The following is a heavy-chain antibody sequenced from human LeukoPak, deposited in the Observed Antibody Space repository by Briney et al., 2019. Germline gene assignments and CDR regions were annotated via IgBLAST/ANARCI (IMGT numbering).Heavy chain of an antibody. CDR1: GYTFTSHH. D-gene: IGHD1-26*01. CDR3: ARDFSGTYGGFGY. Sequence: ASVKVSCKASGYTFTSHHLHWVRQASGQGLEWMGVINPSGNWTTYAQKFQFRVTVTGDTSTSTVYMELSSLRSEDTAMYSCARDFSGTYGGFGYWGQGTLVTVSS. CDR2: INPSGNWT. J-gene: IGHJ4*02. V-gene: IGHV1-46*01.